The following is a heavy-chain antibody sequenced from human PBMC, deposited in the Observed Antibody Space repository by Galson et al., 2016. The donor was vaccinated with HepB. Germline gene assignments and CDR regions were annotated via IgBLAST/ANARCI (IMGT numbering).Heavy chain of an antibody. CDR3: ARGSNSFGSGSYIAFEI. D-gene: IGHD1-26*01. Sequence: TLSLTCAVYGGSFSGYYWSWIRQPPGKGLEWIGEINHSGSTNYNLSLKSRVTISIDTSKKHSSLNMSSVTAADTAVYYSARGSNSFGSGSYIAFEIWGQGTMVTVSS. V-gene: IGHV4-34*01. J-gene: IGHJ3*02. CDR2: INHSGST. CDR1: GGSFSGYY.